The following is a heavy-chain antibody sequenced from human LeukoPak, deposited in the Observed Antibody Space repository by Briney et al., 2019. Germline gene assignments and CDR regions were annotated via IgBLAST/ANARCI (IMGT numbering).Heavy chain of an antibody. V-gene: IGHV3-48*03. CDR2: ISSSGNTI. CDR1: GFTFSSYE. J-gene: IGHJ4*02. CDR3: ARDRRGGSGSYISDY. Sequence: GGSLRLSCAASGFTFSSYEMNWARQAPGKGLEWVSYISSSGNTIYYADSVKGRFTISRDNAKNSLYLQMNSLRAEDTAVYYCARDRRGGSGSYISDYWGQGTLVTVSS. D-gene: IGHD3-10*01.